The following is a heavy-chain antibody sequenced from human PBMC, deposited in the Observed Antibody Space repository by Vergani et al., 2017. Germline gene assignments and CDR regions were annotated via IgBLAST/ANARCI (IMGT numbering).Heavy chain of an antibody. CDR3: ARVKRPGIAVAGTSYYYYYMDV. D-gene: IGHD6-19*01. CDR2: IYTSGST. CDR1: GGSISSYY. Sequence: QMQLQESGPGLVKPSETLSLTCTVSGGSISSYYWSWIRQPAGKGLEWIGRIYTSGSTNYNPSLKSRVTMSVDTSKNHFSLKLSSVTAADTAVYYCARVKRPGIAVAGTSYYYYYMDVWGKGTTVTVSS. V-gene: IGHV4-4*07. J-gene: IGHJ6*03.